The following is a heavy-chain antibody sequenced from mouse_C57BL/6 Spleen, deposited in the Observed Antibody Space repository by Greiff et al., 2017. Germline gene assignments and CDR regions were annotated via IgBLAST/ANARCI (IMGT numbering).Heavy chain of an antibody. D-gene: IGHD1-1*01. V-gene: IGHV1-7*01. J-gene: IGHJ1*03. CDR2: INPSSGYT. Sequence: QVHVKQSGAELAKPGASVKLSCKASGYTFTSYWMHWVKQRPGQGLEWIGYINPSSGYTKYNQKFKDKATLTADKSSSTAYMQLSSLTCEDSAVYYCARRGATTDYGSRGYFDGWGTGTTVTVSS. CDR3: ARRGATTDYGSRGYFDG. CDR1: GYTFTSYW.